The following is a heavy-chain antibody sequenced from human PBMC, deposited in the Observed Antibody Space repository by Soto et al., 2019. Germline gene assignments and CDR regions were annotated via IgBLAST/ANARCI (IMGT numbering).Heavy chain of an antibody. V-gene: IGHV4-31*03. Sequence: QVQLQESGPGLVKPSQTLSLTCTVSGGSXSXXXXXXXXXXXXXXXXXXWIGYIYYSERTYYNPSLNSRVTIXVDTSKNQFSLKXSSVTAADTAVYYCARSFGVAAAGPFDYWGQGTLVTVSS. J-gene: IGHJ4*02. D-gene: IGHD6-13*01. CDR2: IYYSERT. CDR1: GGSXSXXXXX. CDR3: ARSFGVAAAGPFDY.